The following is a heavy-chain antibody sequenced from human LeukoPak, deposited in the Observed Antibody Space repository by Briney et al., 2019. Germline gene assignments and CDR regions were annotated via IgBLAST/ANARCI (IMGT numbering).Heavy chain of an antibody. D-gene: IGHD3-22*01. V-gene: IGHV3-21*01. CDR2: ISSSSSYI. CDR3: ARNHPDYYDSSGYYFLIDY. CDR1: GFTFSSYS. Sequence: GRSLRLSCAASGFTFSSYSMNWVRQAPGKGLEWVSSISSSSSYIYYADSVKGRFTISRDNAKNSLYLQMNSLRAEDTAVYYCARNHPDYYDSSGYYFLIDYWGQGTLVTVSS. J-gene: IGHJ4*02.